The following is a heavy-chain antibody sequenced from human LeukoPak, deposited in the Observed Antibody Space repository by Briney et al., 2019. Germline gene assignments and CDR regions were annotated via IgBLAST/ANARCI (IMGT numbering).Heavy chain of an antibody. CDR1: GFTFSSYA. Sequence: GGSLRLSCAASGFTFSSYAMSWVRQAPGKGLEWVSAISGSGGSTYYADSVKGRFTISRDNSKNTLYLQMNSLRAEDTALYYCARAQGAHYYYYYMDVWGKGTTVTVSS. J-gene: IGHJ6*03. CDR2: ISGSGGST. V-gene: IGHV3-23*01. CDR3: ARAQGAHYYYYYMDV. D-gene: IGHD1-26*01.